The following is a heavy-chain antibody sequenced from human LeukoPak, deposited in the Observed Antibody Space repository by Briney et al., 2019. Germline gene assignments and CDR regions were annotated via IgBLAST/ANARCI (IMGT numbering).Heavy chain of an antibody. J-gene: IGHJ4*02. CDR1: GYTFTSYG. CDR2: IRAYNGNT. D-gene: IGHD1-26*01. V-gene: IGHV1-18*01. CDR3: ARELGVGATTGPIDY. Sequence: ASVKVSCKASGYTFTSYGISWVRQAPGQGLEWMGWIRAYNGNTNYAQKLQGRVTMTTDTSTSTAYMELRSLRSDDTAVYYCARELGVGATTGPIDYWGQGTLVTVSS.